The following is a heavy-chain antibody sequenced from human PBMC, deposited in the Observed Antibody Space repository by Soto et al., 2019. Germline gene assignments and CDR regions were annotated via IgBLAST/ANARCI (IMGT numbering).Heavy chain of an antibody. D-gene: IGHD3-3*01. Sequence: GGSLRLSCAASGFTFSDYWMTWVRQAPGKGLEWVANIKQDGSEKYYVDSVKGRFTISRDNAKNSVYLQVSSLRAEDTAVYYCARGGFWSAYYNPSRFSYWGHGTLVTVSS. J-gene: IGHJ4*01. CDR2: IKQDGSEK. CDR3: ARGGFWSAYYNPSRFSY. V-gene: IGHV3-7*05. CDR1: GFTFSDYW.